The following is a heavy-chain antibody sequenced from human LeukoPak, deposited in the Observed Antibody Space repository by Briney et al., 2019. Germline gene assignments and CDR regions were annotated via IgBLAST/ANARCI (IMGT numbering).Heavy chain of an antibody. CDR3: ATKQWLAPRPDS. CDR2: INTDGTVT. V-gene: IGHV3-74*01. D-gene: IGHD6-19*01. J-gene: IGHJ4*02. CDR1: GFTFSKYW. Sequence: GGSLKLLCAASGFTFSKYWMLWVRQAPGKGLESVSRINTDGTVTTYADSVKGRFTVSRDNADNTMFLQMNSVRDEDTAVYYCATKQWLAPRPDSWGQGTLVTVSS.